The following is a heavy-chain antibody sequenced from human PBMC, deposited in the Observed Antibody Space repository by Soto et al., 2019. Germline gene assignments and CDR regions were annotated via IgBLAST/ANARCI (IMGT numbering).Heavy chain of an antibody. Sequence: GKGLEWVAVIWYDGTNKYYADSVKGPFTISRDNSKNTMYLQLNSLRADDTAGYYCARVYFFSSSSRHTKFTYGLGIPAQAPFLSRHS. CDR3: ARVYFFSSSSRHTKFTYGLGIPAQAPFLSRHS. CDR2: IWYDGTNK. D-gene: IGHD4-17*01. V-gene: IGHV3-33*01. J-gene: IGHJ5*01.